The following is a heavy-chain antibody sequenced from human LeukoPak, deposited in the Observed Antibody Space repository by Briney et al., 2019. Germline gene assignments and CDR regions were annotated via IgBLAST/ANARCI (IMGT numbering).Heavy chain of an antibody. D-gene: IGHD1-26*01. Sequence: PGGSLRLSCAASGFTFRSYGMHWVRQVPGKGLEWVAIISYDGSVKYYADSVKGRFTISRDSFSDTLYLQMNSLRPDDSAVYYCARDRSGSYSRDYWGQGTLVVVST. CDR2: ISYDGSVK. CDR1: GFTFRSYG. V-gene: IGHV3-30*03. CDR3: ARDRSGSYSRDY. J-gene: IGHJ4*02.